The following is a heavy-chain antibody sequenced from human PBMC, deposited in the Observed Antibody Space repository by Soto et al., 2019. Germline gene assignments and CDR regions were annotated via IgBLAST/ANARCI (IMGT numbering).Heavy chain of an antibody. Sequence: GESLKISCKGSGYSFANYYIAWVRQMPGKGLEWMGTVYPGTSDTRHSPSFQGQITISADKSISTAYLQWSSLRASDTAMYYCASRSGLRAPDAFDIWGQGTMVT. CDR3: ASRSGLRAPDAFDI. J-gene: IGHJ3*02. D-gene: IGHD1-26*01. CDR2: VYPGTSDT. CDR1: GYSFANYY. V-gene: IGHV5-51*01.